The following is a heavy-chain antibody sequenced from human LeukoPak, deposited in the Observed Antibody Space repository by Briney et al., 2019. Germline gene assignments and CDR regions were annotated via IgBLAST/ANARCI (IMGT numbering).Heavy chain of an antibody. CDR1: GFTFSDYG. Sequence: GRSLRLSCAASGFTFSDYGMHWVRQAPGKGLERVAVISYDGINKYYADSVKGRFTISRDNSKNTLSLQMNSLRAEDTAVYYCATIRDWPRDYWGQGTLVTVSS. V-gene: IGHV3-30*03. D-gene: IGHD2-21*02. J-gene: IGHJ4*02. CDR2: ISYDGINK. CDR3: ATIRDWPRDY.